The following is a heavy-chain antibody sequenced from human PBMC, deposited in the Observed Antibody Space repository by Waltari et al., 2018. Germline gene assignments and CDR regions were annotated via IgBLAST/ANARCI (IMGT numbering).Heavy chain of an antibody. V-gene: IGHV1-69*05. CDR3: ARVGVGNDGLI. D-gene: IGHD1-26*01. J-gene: IGHJ3*02. CDR2: IIPTLVTA. CDR1: GGTFSSYA. Sequence: QVQLVQSGAEVKKPGSSVKVSCKASGGTFSSYAISWVRQAPGQGLEWMEGIIPTLVTANTDQSFQAELRIPTAESTSTAYRGLSSLRSGDTAVYSWARVGVGNDGLIWGQGKMVTVSS.